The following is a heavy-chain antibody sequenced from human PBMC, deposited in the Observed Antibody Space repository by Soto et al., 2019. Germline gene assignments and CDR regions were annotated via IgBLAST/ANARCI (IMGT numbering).Heavy chain of an antibody. CDR1: GFTFSIYA. D-gene: IGHD3-9*01. CDR2: ISGSGGST. Sequence: GGSLRLSCAASGFTFSIYAMSWFRQAPGKGLEWVSAISGSGGSTYYADSVKGRFTISRDNSKNTLYLQMNSLRAEDTAVYYCAKADDILMGFWDWGQGTLVTVSS. CDR3: AKADDILMGFWD. V-gene: IGHV3-23*01. J-gene: IGHJ4*02.